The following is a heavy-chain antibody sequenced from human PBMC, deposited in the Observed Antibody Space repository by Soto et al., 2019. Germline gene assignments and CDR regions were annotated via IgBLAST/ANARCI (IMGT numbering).Heavy chain of an antibody. CDR2: IRSKAYGGTT. Sequence: GGSLRLSCTASGFTFGDYAMSWVRQAPGKGLEWVGFIRSKAYGGTTEYAASVKGRFTISRDDSKSIAYLQMNSLKTEDTAVYYCTRGVYCSSTSCYTVCSFGYYYYGMDVWGPGTTVTVAS. CDR1: GFTFGDYA. J-gene: IGHJ6*02. D-gene: IGHD2-2*02. CDR3: TRGVYCSSTSCYTVCSFGYYYYGMDV. V-gene: IGHV3-49*04.